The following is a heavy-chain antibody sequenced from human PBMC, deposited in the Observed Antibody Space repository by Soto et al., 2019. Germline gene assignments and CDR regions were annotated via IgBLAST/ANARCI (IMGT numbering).Heavy chain of an antibody. CDR2: ISNTIDDT. CDR1: GFTFCNYG. CDR3: VKKFDDRRTTFWFDT. J-gene: IGHJ5*02. Sequence: EVQLLESGGDLVQPGGSLRLSCAASGFTFCNYGMTWVRQAPGKGLEWVSSISNTIDDTYYADSVEGRFTISRDNSKNTLYLQMNDLRAEDTAMYYCVKKFDDRRTTFWFDTWGQGTLVTVSS. D-gene: IGHD4-17*01. V-gene: IGHV3-23*01.